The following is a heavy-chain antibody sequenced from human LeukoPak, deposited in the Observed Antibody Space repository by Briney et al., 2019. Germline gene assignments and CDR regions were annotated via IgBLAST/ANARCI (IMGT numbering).Heavy chain of an antibody. Sequence: PSESLSVNCTVSGCSISSYYWSWIRQPPGKGLEWIGYIYYSGSTNYNPSLKSRVTISVDTSKNQFSLKLSSVTAADTAVYYCAGGIAAAGTAAPWGQGTLVTVSS. CDR2: IYYSGST. D-gene: IGHD6-13*01. CDR3: AGGIAAAGTAAP. CDR1: GCSISSYY. V-gene: IGHV4-59*01. J-gene: IGHJ5*02.